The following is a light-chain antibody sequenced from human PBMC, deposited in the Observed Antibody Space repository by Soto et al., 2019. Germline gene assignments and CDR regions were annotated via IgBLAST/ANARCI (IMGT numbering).Light chain of an antibody. J-gene: IGKJ1*01. CDR2: GAS. V-gene: IGKV3-20*01. Sequence: EIVLTQSPGTLSLSPGERATLSCRASQSVSSFYLAWYQQRAGQAPRLLIYGASTRATGIPDRFSGSESGTDLILTIRILEPEDFAVYYCQQYGDWPRTFGQGNKVEIK. CDR3: QQYGDWPRT. CDR1: QSVSSFY.